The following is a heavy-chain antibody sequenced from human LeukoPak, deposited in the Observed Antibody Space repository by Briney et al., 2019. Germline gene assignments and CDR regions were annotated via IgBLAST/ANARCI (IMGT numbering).Heavy chain of an antibody. Sequence: GASVKVSCKASGYTFTSYGISWVRQAPGQGLEWMGWISAYNGNTNYAQKLQGRVTMTTDTFTSTAYMELRSLRSDDTAVYYCARGGYCSSTSCPYNWFDPWGQGTLVTVSS. CDR2: ISAYNGNT. J-gene: IGHJ5*02. V-gene: IGHV1-18*01. D-gene: IGHD2-2*03. CDR3: ARGGYCSSTSCPYNWFDP. CDR1: GYTFTSYG.